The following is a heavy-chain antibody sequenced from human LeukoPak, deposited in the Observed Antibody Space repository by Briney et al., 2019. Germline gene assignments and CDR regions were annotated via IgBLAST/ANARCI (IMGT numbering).Heavy chain of an antibody. CDR2: ISPSGSLK. D-gene: IGHD3-22*01. CDR3: ARVSDSTPDEGS. CDR1: GFTFSSYI. J-gene: IGHJ5*01. V-gene: IGHV3-21*01. Sequence: GGSLRLSCAASGFTFSSYIMNWVRRAPGKGLEWVSSISPSGSLKYYADSVKGRFTISRDNAKNSVSLQMNSLRAEDTAVYYCARVSDSTPDEGSWGQGTLVTVSS.